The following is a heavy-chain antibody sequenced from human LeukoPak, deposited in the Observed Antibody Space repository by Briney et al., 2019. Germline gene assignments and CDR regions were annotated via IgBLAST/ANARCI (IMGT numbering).Heavy chain of an antibody. D-gene: IGHD4/OR15-4a*01. CDR3: AKSPNRDY. J-gene: IGHJ4*02. CDR1: GFTVSSYW. CDR2: ISGSGGST. Sequence: WGSLRLSCAASGFTVSSYWMSWVRQAPGKGLEWVSAISGSGGSTYYADSVKGRFAISRDNSKNTLYLQMSSLRAEDTAVYYCAKSPNRDYWGQGTLVTVSS. V-gene: IGHV3-23*01.